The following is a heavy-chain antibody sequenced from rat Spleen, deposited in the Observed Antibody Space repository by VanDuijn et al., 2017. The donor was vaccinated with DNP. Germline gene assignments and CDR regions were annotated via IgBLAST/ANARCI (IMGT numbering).Heavy chain of an antibody. CDR2: INSAGNT. CDR3: ARSGTHWYFDS. J-gene: IGHJ1*01. CDR1: GFSITSNYR. Sequence: EVQLQESGPGLVKPSQSLSLTCSVTGFSITSNYRWNWIRKFPGNKMEWMGYINSAGNTHYNPPLASQISITRDTSKNQFFLQLTSVTTEDTATYYCARSGTHWYFDSWGPGTMVTVSS. V-gene: IGHV3-3*01. D-gene: IGHD1-4*01.